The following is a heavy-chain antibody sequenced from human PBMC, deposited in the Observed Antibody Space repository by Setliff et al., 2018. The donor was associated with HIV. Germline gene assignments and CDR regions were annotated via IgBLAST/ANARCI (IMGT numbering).Heavy chain of an antibody. D-gene: IGHD6-19*01. V-gene: IGHV4-59*01. Sequence: SETLSLTCAVYGGSFSAYYWSWIRQPPGKGLEWVGYVYYGGVTNYNPSLKSRLTISVDTSKNQFSLALSSVTAADMAVYYCAYSTGWYYFDYWGHGTLVTV. J-gene: IGHJ4*01. CDR1: GGSFSAYY. CDR3: AYSTGWYYFDY. CDR2: VYYGGVT.